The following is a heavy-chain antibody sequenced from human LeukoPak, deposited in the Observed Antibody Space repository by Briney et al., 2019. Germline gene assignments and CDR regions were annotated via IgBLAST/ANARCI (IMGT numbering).Heavy chain of an antibody. V-gene: IGHV3-23*01. CDR2: ISGSGGST. Sequence: PAGSLRLSCAASGFTFSSYAMSWLRQAPGKGLEWVSTISGSGGSTCYADSVKGRFTISRDNSRNTLYLQMNSLRAEDTAVYYCASPGQWDYWGQGTLVTVSS. CDR3: ASPGQWDY. D-gene: IGHD6-19*01. CDR1: GFTFSSYA. J-gene: IGHJ4*02.